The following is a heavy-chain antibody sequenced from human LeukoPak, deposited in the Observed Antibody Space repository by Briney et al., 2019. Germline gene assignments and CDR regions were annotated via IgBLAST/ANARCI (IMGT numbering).Heavy chain of an antibody. J-gene: IGHJ3*02. CDR2: IYYSGST. CDR3: ARPRRSLARDAFDI. D-gene: IGHD5-12*01. Sequence: SETLSLTCTVSGGSISSSSYYWGWIRQPPGKGLEWIGSIYYSGSTYYNPSLKSRVTISVDTSKNQFSLKLSSVTAADTAVYYCARPRRSLARDAFDIWGQGTMVTVSS. CDR1: GGSISSSSYY. V-gene: IGHV4-39*01.